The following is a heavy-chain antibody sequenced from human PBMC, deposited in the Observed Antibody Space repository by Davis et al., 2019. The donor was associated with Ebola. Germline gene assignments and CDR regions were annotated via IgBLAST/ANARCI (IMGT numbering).Heavy chain of an antibody. D-gene: IGHD2-21*02. CDR2: ISTDGRTT. V-gene: IGHV3-64*01. Sequence: GGSLRLSCAASGFTFSDFAMNWVRQAPGKGLEYVATISTDGRTTYYAKSVKGRFTITRDNSKKTLYLQMGSLRPEDMAVYYCASTYCGRDCYAYYFDYWGRGTRVTVSS. CDR1: GFTFSDFA. CDR3: ASTYCGRDCYAYYFDY. J-gene: IGHJ4*02.